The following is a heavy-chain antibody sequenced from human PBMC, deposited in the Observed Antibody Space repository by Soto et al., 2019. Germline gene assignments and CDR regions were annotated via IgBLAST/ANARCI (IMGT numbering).Heavy chain of an antibody. CDR2: IYYSGST. D-gene: IGHD6-6*01. Sequence: SETLSLTCTVSGGSISSSSYYWGWIRQPPGKGLEWIGSIYYSGSTYYNPSLKSRVTISVDTSKNQFSLKLSSVTAADTAVYYCARRLGIAARPVPYYYYMDVWGKGTTVTVSS. V-gene: IGHV4-39*01. CDR1: GGSISSSSYY. J-gene: IGHJ6*03. CDR3: ARRLGIAARPVPYYYYMDV.